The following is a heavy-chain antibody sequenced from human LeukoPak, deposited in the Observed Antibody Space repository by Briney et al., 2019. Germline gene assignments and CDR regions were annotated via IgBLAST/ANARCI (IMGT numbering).Heavy chain of an antibody. D-gene: IGHD3-10*01. CDR2: IYYSGST. V-gene: IGHV4-30-4*01. CDR1: GGSISSGDYY. J-gene: IGHJ6*04. Sequence: SQALSLTGTVSGGSISSGDYYWSWIRHPPGKGLEWIGYIYYSGSTYYNPSLKSRVTISVDTSKNQFSLKLSSVTAADTAVYYCARGPFTYYYGSGTARDGMDVWGKGTTVTVSS. CDR3: ARGPFTYYYGSGTARDGMDV.